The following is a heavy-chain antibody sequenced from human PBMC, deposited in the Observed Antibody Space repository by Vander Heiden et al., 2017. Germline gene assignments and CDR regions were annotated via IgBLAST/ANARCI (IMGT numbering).Heavy chain of an antibody. CDR3: ARDVGPILNGDYYYYYGMDV. Sequence: QVQLVQSGAEVKKPGSSVKVSCKASGGTFSSYAISWVRQAPGQGSEWMGGIIPIFGTANYAQKFQGRVTITADESTSTAYMELSSLRSEDTAVYYCARDVGPILNGDYYYYYGMDVWGQGTTVTVSS. D-gene: IGHD4-17*01. CDR2: IIPIFGTA. J-gene: IGHJ6*02. V-gene: IGHV1-69*01. CDR1: GGTFSSYA.